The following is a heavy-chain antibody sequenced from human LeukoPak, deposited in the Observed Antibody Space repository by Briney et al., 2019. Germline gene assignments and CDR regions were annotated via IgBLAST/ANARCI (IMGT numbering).Heavy chain of an antibody. Sequence: ASVKVSCKASGYTFTSYGISWVRQAPGQGLEWMGWISAYNGNTNYAQKFQGRVTMTRDTSTSTVYMELSSLRSEDTAMYYCARDRTHYYDSSGYYSRWEYWGQGTLVTVSS. D-gene: IGHD3-22*01. CDR1: GYTFTSYG. CDR3: ARDRTHYYDSSGYYSRWEY. J-gene: IGHJ4*02. CDR2: ISAYNGNT. V-gene: IGHV1-18*01.